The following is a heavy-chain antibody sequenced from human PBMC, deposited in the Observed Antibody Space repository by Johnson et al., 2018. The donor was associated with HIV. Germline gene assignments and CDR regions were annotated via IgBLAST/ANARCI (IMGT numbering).Heavy chain of an antibody. V-gene: IGHV3-15*01. CDR2: IKSKTDGGTT. Sequence: EVQLVESGGGLVKPGGSLRLSCAASGFTFSNAWMSWVRQAPGKGLEWVGRIKSKTDGGTTDYAAPVKGRFTISRDDSKNTLYLQMNSLKTEDTAVYYCTTDRAAARDAFDIWGQRTMVTVSS. CDR1: GFTFSNAW. D-gene: IGHD6-13*01. CDR3: TTDRAAARDAFDI. J-gene: IGHJ3*02.